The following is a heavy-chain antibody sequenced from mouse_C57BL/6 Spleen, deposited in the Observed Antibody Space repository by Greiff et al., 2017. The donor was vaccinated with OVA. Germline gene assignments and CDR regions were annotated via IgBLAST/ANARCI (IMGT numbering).Heavy chain of an antibody. CDR3: ARYGGSSYHWYFDV. V-gene: IGHV3-8*01. Sequence: EVQLQQSGPGLAKPPQTLSLTCSVTGYSITSDYWNWTRKFPGNKLEYMGYISYSGSTYYNPSLKSRISITRDTSKNQYYLQLNSVTTEDTATYYCARYGGSSYHWYFDVWGTGTTVTVSS. J-gene: IGHJ1*03. CDR1: GYSITSDY. CDR2: ISYSGST. D-gene: IGHD1-1*01.